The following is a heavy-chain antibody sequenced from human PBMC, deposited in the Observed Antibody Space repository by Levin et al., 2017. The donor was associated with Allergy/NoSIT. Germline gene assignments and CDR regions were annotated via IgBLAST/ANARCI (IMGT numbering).Heavy chain of an antibody. CDR3: TRDPGRGYGMDV. J-gene: IGHJ6*02. CDR2: TYYRSKWIN. V-gene: IGHV6-1*01. CDR1: GDRVFSNTAA. Sequence: PSQTLSLTCAISGDRVFSNTAAWNWIRQSPSRGLEWLGRTYYRSKWINEYAESVKSRVSVNPDTSKNQFSLHLSSVTPDDTAVYYCTRDPGRGYGMDVWGQGTTVTVSS.